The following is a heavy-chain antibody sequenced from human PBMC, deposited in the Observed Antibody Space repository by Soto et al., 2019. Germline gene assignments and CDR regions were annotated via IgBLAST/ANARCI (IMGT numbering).Heavy chain of an antibody. D-gene: IGHD3-10*01. CDR3: ALSYGSGTYAPDY. CDR2: ISSSSNDI. CDR1: GFTFSDYY. Sequence: QVQLVESGGGLVKPGGSLRLSCAASGFTFSDYYMSWIRQAPGKGLDWIPYISSSSNDIYYADSEKGRFTLSRDNAKTSLYLQMNSLRAEDTAVYYCALSYGSGTYAPDYWGQGTLVTVSS. J-gene: IGHJ4*02. V-gene: IGHV3-11*01.